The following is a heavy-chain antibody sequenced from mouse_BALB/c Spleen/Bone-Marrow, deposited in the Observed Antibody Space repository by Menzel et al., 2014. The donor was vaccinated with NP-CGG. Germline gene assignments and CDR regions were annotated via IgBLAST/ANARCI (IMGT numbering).Heavy chain of an antibody. V-gene: IGHV5-17*02. CDR2: VSTGSTII. CDR1: GFTFSNFG. Sequence: DVHLVESGGGLVQPGGSRKLSCAASGFTFSNFGMHWFRQSPEKGLEWVAFVSTGSTIIYYADTVNGRFTISRDNPENTLFLQMTSLRSEDTAIYYCARSHFYGNYFDYWGQGTTLTVSS. D-gene: IGHD2-1*01. J-gene: IGHJ2*01. CDR3: ARSHFYGNYFDY.